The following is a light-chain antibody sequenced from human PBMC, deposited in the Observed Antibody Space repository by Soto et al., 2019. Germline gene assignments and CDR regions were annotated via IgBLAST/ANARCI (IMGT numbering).Light chain of an antibody. J-gene: IGKJ5*01. CDR3: QQRHMWPIT. CDR1: QSIRNS. CDR2: GAS. V-gene: IGKV3-11*01. Sequence: EIVLTQSPATLSLSPGERATLSCRASQSIRNSLAWYQQKPGQAPRLLIYGASSRATGIPDRFSGSGSGTDFSLTISSLEPEDSAVYYCQQRHMWPITFGQGTRLEIK.